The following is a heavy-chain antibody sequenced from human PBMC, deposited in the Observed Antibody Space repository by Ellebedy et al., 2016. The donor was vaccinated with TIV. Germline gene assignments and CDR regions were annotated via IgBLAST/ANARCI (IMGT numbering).Heavy chain of an antibody. CDR2: IYSFGDT. CDR1: GFTVSSKY. Sequence: GGSLRLSCAVSGFTVSSKYMNWVRQAPGKGLEWVSLIYSFGDTYYADSVKGRFTVSRDTSQNTLYLKMTSLRVDDTAVYYCATDPDGVYGDTSAYWGRGTLVTVSS. V-gene: IGHV3-53*01. D-gene: IGHD4-17*01. CDR3: ATDPDGVYGDTSAY. J-gene: IGHJ4*02.